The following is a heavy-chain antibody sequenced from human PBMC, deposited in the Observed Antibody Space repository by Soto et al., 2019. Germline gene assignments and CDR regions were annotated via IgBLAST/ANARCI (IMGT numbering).Heavy chain of an antibody. CDR3: ARDSSRRFDY. D-gene: IGHD2-15*01. CDR1: GFTFSSYA. V-gene: IGHV3-30-3*01. Sequence: QVQLVESGGDVVQPGRSLRLSCAASGFTFSSYAMHWVRQAPGEGLEWVAVISYDGSNKYYADSVKGRLTISRDNSKNTLYLQMTSLGAEDTAVYYCARDSSRRFDYWGQGTLVTVSS. CDR2: ISYDGSNK. J-gene: IGHJ4*02.